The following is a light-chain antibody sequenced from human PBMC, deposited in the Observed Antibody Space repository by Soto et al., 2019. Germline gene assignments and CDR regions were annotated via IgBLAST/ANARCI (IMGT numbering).Light chain of an antibody. V-gene: IGKV1-5*01. J-gene: IGKJ2*02. Sequence: DIQMTQSPSTLSASVGDRVTITCRASQSISSWLAWYQQKPRKAPKLLIYDASSLESGVPSRFSSSGSGTEFTLTISSLQPDDFATYYCQQYNSYSCTFGQGTKLEIK. CDR1: QSISSW. CDR2: DAS. CDR3: QQYNSYSCT.